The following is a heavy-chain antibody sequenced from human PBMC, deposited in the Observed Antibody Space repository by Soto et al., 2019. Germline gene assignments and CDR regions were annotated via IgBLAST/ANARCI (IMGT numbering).Heavy chain of an antibody. CDR2: IREDGGDL. Sequence: PGGSLRLSCAASGFTFNKYWMTWVLQAPGKGLEWVANIREDGGDLHYVDPVKGRFTISRDNAKNSLHLQMNSLRDEDAAVYYCARVGGPTNFDYWGQGTLVTVS. CDR3: ARVGGPTNFDY. J-gene: IGHJ4*02. D-gene: IGHD3-10*01. V-gene: IGHV3-7*01. CDR1: GFTFNKYW.